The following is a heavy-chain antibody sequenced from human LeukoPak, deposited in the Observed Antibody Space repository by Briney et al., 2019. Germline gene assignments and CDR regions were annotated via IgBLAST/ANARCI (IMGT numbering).Heavy chain of an antibody. Sequence: GGSLRLSCAASGFTFSSYSMNWVRQAPGKGLEWVSSISSSSYIYYADSVKGRFTISRDNAKNSLYLQMNSLRAEDTAVYYCARDFTGATVTTSDYWGQGTLVTVSS. CDR3: ARDFTGATVTTSDY. J-gene: IGHJ4*02. CDR2: ISSSSYI. V-gene: IGHV3-21*01. D-gene: IGHD4-17*01. CDR1: GFTFSSYS.